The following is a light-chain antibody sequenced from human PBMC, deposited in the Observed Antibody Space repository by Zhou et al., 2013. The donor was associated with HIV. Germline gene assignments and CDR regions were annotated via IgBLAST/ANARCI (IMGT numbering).Light chain of an antibody. CDR3: QQLRSYPLT. Sequence: DIQMTQSPSSLSASVGDRVTITCRASQDITHYLAWFQQKPGKAPKLLISGSSNLQSGVPSRFSGSESDSEYNLTISSLQPEDFATYYCQQLRSYPLTFGGRDHGWRSN. J-gene: IGKJ4*01. CDR2: GSS. CDR1: QDITHY. V-gene: IGKV1-16*01.